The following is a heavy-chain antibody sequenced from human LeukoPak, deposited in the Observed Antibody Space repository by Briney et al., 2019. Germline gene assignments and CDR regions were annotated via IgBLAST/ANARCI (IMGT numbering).Heavy chain of an antibody. D-gene: IGHD6-19*01. CDR1: GYTFTSSA. V-gene: IGHV7-4-1*02. J-gene: IGHJ4*02. Sequence: ASVKISCKASGYTFTSSALNWVRQAPGQGLEWMGWINTNTGTPTYAQGFTGRFVFSLDTSVSTAYLQVSSLEAEDTAVYYCATDLKKGDSGCFDYWGQGTLVTVSS. CDR3: ATDLKKGDSGCFDY. CDR2: INTNTGTP.